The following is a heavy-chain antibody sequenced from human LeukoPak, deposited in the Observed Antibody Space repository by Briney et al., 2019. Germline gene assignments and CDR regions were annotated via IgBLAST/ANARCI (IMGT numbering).Heavy chain of an antibody. CDR1: RFIFSNYA. V-gene: IGHV3-30*14. CDR2: ISYHGSDQ. Sequence: GGSLRLSCAASRFIFSNYAMHWVRQAPGKGLDWVAVISYHGSDQYYADSVKGRFTISRDNSKNTLYLQMNSLRAEDTAVYYCATCSGGSCYNFDYWGQGTLVTVSS. J-gene: IGHJ4*02. CDR3: ATCSGGSCYNFDY. D-gene: IGHD2-15*01.